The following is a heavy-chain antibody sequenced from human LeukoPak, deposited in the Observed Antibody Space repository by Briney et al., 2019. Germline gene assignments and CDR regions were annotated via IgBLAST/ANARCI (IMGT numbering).Heavy chain of an antibody. D-gene: IGHD5-12*01. CDR3: ARDAGNSGYGCDL. J-gene: IGHJ5*02. Sequence: GGSLRLSCAASGFTFSSYAMNWVRQAPGKGLEWVSHIRSSSETFYADSVKGRFTISRDNARNSLYLQMNNLRGEDTAIYYCARDAGNSGYGCDLWGQGTLVTVSS. CDR2: IRSSSET. CDR1: GFTFSSYA. V-gene: IGHV3-48*01.